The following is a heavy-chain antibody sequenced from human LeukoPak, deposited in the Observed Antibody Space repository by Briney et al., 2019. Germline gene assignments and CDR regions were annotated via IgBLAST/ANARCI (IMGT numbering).Heavy chain of an antibody. CDR1: GGSFSGYY. CDR3: ARDGFSYGPPDAFDI. CDR2: INHSGST. D-gene: IGHD3-10*01. V-gene: IGHV4-34*01. Sequence: SETLSLTCAVYGGSFSGYYWSWIRQPPGKGLEWIGEINHSGSTNYNPSLKSRVTISVDTSKNQFSLKLSSVTAADTAVYYCARDGFSYGPPDAFDIWAKGQWSPSLQ. J-gene: IGHJ3*02.